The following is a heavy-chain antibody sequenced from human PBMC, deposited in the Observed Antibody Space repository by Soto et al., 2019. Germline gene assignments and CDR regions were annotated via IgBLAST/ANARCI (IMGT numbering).Heavy chain of an antibody. V-gene: IGHV3-23*01. CDR3: ARGVPVGSGSPASYYYSGWDV. D-gene: IGHD3-10*01. CDR2: ISAGGDMT. Sequence: DVQLLESGGHWVQQGVSLRLSCSASGFTLSSYAMSWVRQATGTGLEWVSSISAGGDMTYNSDSVRCRFTISRANSNNSLFFPMHNRRIEDTARYYCARGVPVGSGSPASYYYSGWDVWGQGATVSVS. CDR1: GFTLSSYA. J-gene: IGHJ6*02.